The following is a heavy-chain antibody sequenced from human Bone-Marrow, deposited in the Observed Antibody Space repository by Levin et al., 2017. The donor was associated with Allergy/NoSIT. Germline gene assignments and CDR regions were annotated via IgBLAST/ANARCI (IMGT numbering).Heavy chain of an antibody. V-gene: IGHV3-20*04. CDR3: AREGNLGPTDAFDF. Sequence: GGSLRLSCAASGFNFDDYGMTWVRQAPGKGLEWVSGINWSRTNTGYADSVKGRFTISRDNAKNSLFLQMNSLRAEDTALYYCAREGNLGPTDAFDFWGQGTMVTVSS. CDR2: INWSRTNT. J-gene: IGHJ3*01. D-gene: IGHD1-14*01. CDR1: GFNFDDYG.